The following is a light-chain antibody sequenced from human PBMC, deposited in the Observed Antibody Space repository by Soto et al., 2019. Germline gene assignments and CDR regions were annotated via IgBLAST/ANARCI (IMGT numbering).Light chain of an antibody. Sequence: ALTQPASVSGSPGQSITISCTGTSSDVGGYNYVSWYQQHPGKAPKLMIYDVSDWPSGVSNRFSGSKSGNTASLTISGLQAEDEADYYCSSYTSSSTLVFGGGTNVTVL. V-gene: IGLV2-14*01. CDR3: SSYTSSSTLV. CDR2: DVS. CDR1: SSDVGGYNY. J-gene: IGLJ2*01.